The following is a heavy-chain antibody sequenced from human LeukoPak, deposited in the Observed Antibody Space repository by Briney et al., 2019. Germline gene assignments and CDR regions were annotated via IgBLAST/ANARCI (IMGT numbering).Heavy chain of an antibody. CDR2: INPNSGGT. D-gene: IGHD6-19*01. V-gene: IGHV1-2*02. CDR1: GYTFTGYY. J-gene: IGHJ4*02. CDR3: ARDLGEAGSIFWDY. Sequence: ASVKVSCKASGYTFTGYYMHWVRQAPGQGLEWMGWINPNSGGTNYAQKFQGRVTMTRDTSISTGYMELRSLRSDDTAVYYCARDLGEAGSIFWDYWGQGTLVTVSS.